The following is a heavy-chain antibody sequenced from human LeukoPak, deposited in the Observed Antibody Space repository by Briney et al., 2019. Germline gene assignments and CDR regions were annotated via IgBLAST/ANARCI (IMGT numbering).Heavy chain of an antibody. CDR1: GFTFSSYW. J-gene: IGHJ3*02. V-gene: IGHV3-74*01. D-gene: IGHD1-26*01. Sequence: QPGGFLRLSCAASGFTFSSYWIHWVRQAPGKGLAWVSRINSDGSSTSYADSVKGRFTISRDNAKNTLYLQMNSLRAEDTAVYYCARAGGATGAFDIWGQGTMVTVSS. CDR3: ARAGGATGAFDI. CDR2: INSDGSST.